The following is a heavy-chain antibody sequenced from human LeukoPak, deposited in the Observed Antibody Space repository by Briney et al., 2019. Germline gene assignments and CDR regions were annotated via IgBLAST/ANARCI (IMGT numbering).Heavy chain of an antibody. CDR3: AKDAYYGSGSYLFDY. D-gene: IGHD3-10*01. CDR1: GFTFSSYA. CDR2: ISYDGSNK. Sequence: GRSLRLSCAASGFTFSSYAMHWVRQAPGKGLEWVAVISYDGSNKYYADSVKGRFTISRDNSKNTLYLQMNSLRAEDMAVYYCAKDAYYGSGSYLFDYWGQGTLVTVSS. J-gene: IGHJ4*02. V-gene: IGHV3-30*04.